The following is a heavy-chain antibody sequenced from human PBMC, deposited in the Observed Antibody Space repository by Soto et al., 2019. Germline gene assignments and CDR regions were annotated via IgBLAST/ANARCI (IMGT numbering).Heavy chain of an antibody. J-gene: IGHJ4*02. CDR1: YDSLKNHY. D-gene: IGHD3-10*01. Sequence: SDPLSLTCSVSYDSLKNHYWTWIRHSPGKGLEWIGNIYDSGSTNYSPALKSRVSMSVDTSKNLFSLKMNSVTAADTAVYYCERSSMVPVDYFDFWGQGTVVTVSS. V-gene: IGHV4-59*11. CDR2: IYDSGST. CDR3: ERSSMVPVDYFDF.